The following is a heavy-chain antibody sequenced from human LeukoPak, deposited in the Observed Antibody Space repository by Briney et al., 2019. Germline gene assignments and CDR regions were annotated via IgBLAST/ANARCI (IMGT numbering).Heavy chain of an antibody. D-gene: IGHD5-24*01. CDR2: ISTSSSYI. CDR3: ARDGVRDGLYFDY. Sequence: GGSLRLSCAASGFTFSSYEMNWVRQAPGKGLEWVSSISTSSSYIYYADSVKGRFTISRDNAKNSLYLQMNSLRAEDTAVYYCARDGVRDGLYFDYWGQGTPVTVSS. J-gene: IGHJ4*02. V-gene: IGHV3-21*01. CDR1: GFTFSSYE.